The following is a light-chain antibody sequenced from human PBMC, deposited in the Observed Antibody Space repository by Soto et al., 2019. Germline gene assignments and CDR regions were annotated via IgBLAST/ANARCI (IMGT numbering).Light chain of an antibody. CDR3: QPYNSYSRT. CDR2: KAS. V-gene: IGKV1-5*03. Sequence: DIQMTQSPSTLSASVGDRVTITCRASQSIDSWLVWYQHKPGKAPKLMIFKASTLETGVPSRFSGSGSETEFTLTISSLQPDDSATYYCQPYNSYSRTFGQGTKVEIK. CDR1: QSIDSW. J-gene: IGKJ1*01.